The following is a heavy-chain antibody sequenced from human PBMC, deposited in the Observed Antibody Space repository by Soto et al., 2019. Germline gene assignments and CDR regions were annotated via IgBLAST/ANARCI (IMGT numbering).Heavy chain of an antibody. CDR1: GGSLFSHY. J-gene: IGHJ6*02. V-gene: IGHV4-59*11. CDR2: IYYDGRS. Sequence: SETMSLTCSVSGGSLFSHYWSWIRQPPGKGLEWIGYIYYDGRSHFNPSLKSRVTMSIDTSKNQFSLRVYSVSRADTAVYYCVGDRDTLVVPVDKRPHFFYYGLDVWGQGTTVTVSS. CDR3: VGDRDTLVVPVDKRPHFFYYGLDV. D-gene: IGHD2-15*01.